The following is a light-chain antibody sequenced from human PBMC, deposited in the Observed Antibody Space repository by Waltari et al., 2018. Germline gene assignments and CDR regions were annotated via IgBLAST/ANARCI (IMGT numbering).Light chain of an antibody. CDR1: SGNILSNY. Sequence: NFVLPQPHSVSGSPALTLTISRTRNSGNILSNYVQWYQQRSGSAPTNVIYEDKRRPSGVPDRISGSIDRSSNSASLTISGLKSEDEADYYCQSYGSSNQKVFGGGTKLTVL. J-gene: IGLJ3*02. V-gene: IGLV6-57*04. CDR3: QSYGSSNQKV. CDR2: EDK.